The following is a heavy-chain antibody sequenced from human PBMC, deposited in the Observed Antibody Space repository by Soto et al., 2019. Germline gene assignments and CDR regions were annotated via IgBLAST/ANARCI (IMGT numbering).Heavy chain of an antibody. CDR2: ISYDGSNK. D-gene: IGHD4-17*01. CDR3: ARDPQYGDYFSLYPINPNMDV. V-gene: IGHV3-30-3*01. J-gene: IGHJ6*02. CDR1: GFTFSNYP. Sequence: QVQLVESGGGVVQPGRSLRLSCAASGFTFSNYPMHWVRQAPGKGLEWVAIISYDGSNKNYADSVKGRLTISRDNSKNTLYLQWNSLRAEDTAVYYCARDPQYGDYFSLYPINPNMDVWGQGTTVTVSS.